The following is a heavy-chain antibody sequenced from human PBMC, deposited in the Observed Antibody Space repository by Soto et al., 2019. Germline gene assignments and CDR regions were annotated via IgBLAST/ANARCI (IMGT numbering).Heavy chain of an antibody. CDR1: GYSISSGYY. D-gene: IGHD6-13*01. CDR3: ARAVSSSWYDYYFDY. Sequence: SETLSLTCTVSGYSISSGYYWGWIRQPPGKGLEWIGSIYHSGSTYYNPSLKSRVTISVDTSKNQFSLKLSSVTAADTAVYYCARAVSSSWYDYYFDYWGQGTLVTVSS. CDR2: IYHSGST. V-gene: IGHV4-38-2*02. J-gene: IGHJ4*02.